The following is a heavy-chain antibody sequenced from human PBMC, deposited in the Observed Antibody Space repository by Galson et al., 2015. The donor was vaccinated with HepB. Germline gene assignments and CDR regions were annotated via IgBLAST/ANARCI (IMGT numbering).Heavy chain of an antibody. CDR3: ADSIRKYFDY. J-gene: IGHJ4*02. CDR2: INAGNGNT. CDR1: GYNFITSA. Sequence: SVKVSCKASGYNFITSAMQWARQAPGQRLEWMGWINAGNGNTSYSQKFQGRVTITRDTSASTVYLELSSLSSEDTAVYYCADSIRKYFDYWGQGTLVTVSS. V-gene: IGHV1-3*01. D-gene: IGHD2-15*01.